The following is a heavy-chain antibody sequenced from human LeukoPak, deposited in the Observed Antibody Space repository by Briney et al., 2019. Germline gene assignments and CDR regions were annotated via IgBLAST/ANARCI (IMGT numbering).Heavy chain of an antibody. D-gene: IGHD2-21*01. Sequence: GASVKVSCKASGYTFSSYDINWVRQATGQGLEWMGWMNPNSGNTGYAQRFQGRVTMTRSTSISTAYMELSSPTSDDTAVYYCARSFVGTRKRNDYWGQGTLVTVSS. V-gene: IGHV1-8*01. CDR2: MNPNSGNT. J-gene: IGHJ4*02. CDR1: GYTFSSYD. CDR3: ARSFVGTRKRNDY.